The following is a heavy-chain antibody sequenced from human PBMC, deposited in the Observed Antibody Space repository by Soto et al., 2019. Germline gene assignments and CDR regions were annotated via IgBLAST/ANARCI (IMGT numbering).Heavy chain of an antibody. V-gene: IGHV3-7*01. D-gene: IGHD3-10*01. J-gene: IGHJ4*02. CDR1: GFTFSSYW. CDR3: ARGDYYGSGNLYFDY. Sequence: EVQLVESGGGLVQPGGSLRLSCAASGFTFSSYWMSWVRQAPGKGLEWVANIKQDGSEKYYVDSVKGRFTISRDNAKNSRYLQMNSLRAEDTAVYYCARGDYYGSGNLYFDYWGQGTLVTVSS. CDR2: IKQDGSEK.